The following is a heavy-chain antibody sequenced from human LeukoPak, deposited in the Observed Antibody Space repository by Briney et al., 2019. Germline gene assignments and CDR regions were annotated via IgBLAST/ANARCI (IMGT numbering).Heavy chain of an antibody. Sequence: PSETLSLTCTVSGGSISSYYWSWIRQPAGKGLEWIGRIYTSGSTNYNPSLKSRVTTSVDTSKNQFSLKLSSVTAADTAVYYCARVKGYGSGSYYNAAGNWFDPWGQGTLVTVSS. CDR2: IYTSGST. CDR1: GGSISSYY. CDR3: ARVKGYGSGSYYNAAGNWFDP. D-gene: IGHD3-10*01. J-gene: IGHJ5*02. V-gene: IGHV4-4*07.